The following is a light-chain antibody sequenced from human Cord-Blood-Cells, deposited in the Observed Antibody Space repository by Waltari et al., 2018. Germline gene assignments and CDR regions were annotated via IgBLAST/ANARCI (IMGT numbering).Light chain of an antibody. CDR1: ALPKQY. V-gene: IGLV3-25*02. CDR3: QSADSSGTYVV. Sequence: SYELTQPPSVSVSPGQTARITCSGDALPKQYAYWYQQKPGQAPGLVIYKDSEVPSGIPERFSGSSSGTTVTLTISGVQAEDEADYYCQSADSSGTYVVFGGGTKLTVL. J-gene: IGLJ2*01. CDR2: KDS.